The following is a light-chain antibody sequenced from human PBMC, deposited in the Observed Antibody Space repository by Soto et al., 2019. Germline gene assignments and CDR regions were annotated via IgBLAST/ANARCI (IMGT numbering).Light chain of an antibody. CDR2: DAS. J-gene: IGKJ5*01. V-gene: IGKV1-13*02. CDR1: QGISSA. Sequence: IQMTQSPSSLSASVGDRVILTCRASQGISSALAWCQQKPGKPPKLLLYDASSLESGVPSRFSGSGSGTDFTLTISSLQPEDYATYHCQQFNSYPITFGQGTRLEIK. CDR3: QQFNSYPIT.